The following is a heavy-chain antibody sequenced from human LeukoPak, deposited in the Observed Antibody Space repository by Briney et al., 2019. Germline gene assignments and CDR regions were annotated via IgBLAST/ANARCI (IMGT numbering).Heavy chain of an antibody. CDR3: ARPLLTTVTKHVHYYYYYMDV. Sequence: PGGSLRLSCAASGFTFSSYWMSWVRQAPGKGLVWDSRINSDGSSTSYADSVKGRFTISRDDAKNTLYLQMNSLRAEDTAVYYCARPLLTTVTKHVHYYYYYMDVWGKGTTVTVSS. V-gene: IGHV3-74*01. D-gene: IGHD4-17*01. CDR2: INSDGSST. J-gene: IGHJ6*03. CDR1: GFTFSSYW.